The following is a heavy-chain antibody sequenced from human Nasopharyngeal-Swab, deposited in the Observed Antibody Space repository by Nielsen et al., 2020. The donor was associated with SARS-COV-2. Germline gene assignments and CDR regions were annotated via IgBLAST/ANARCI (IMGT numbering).Heavy chain of an antibody. V-gene: IGHV3-30-3*01. CDR1: GFTFSSYA. CDR2: ISYDGSNK. D-gene: IGHD3-22*01. Sequence: GASLKISCAASGFTFSSYAMHWVRQAPGKGLEWVAVISYDGSNKYYADSVKGRFTISRDNSKNTLYLQMNSLRAEDTAVYYCAREDTMIVTPDYWGQGTLVTVSS. CDR3: AREDTMIVTPDY. J-gene: IGHJ4*02.